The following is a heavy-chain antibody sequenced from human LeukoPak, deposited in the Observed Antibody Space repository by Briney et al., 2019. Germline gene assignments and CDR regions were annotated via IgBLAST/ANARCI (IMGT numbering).Heavy chain of an antibody. Sequence: SETLSLTCTVSGGSISSSSYYWGWIRQPPGKGLEWIGSIYYSGSTYYNPSLKRRVTISVDTSKNQFSLKLSSVTAADTAVYYCARIEGVIIRAFDYWGQGTLVTVSS. V-gene: IGHV4-39*01. J-gene: IGHJ4*02. D-gene: IGHD3-10*01. CDR3: ARIEGVIIRAFDY. CDR1: GGSISSSSYY. CDR2: IYYSGST.